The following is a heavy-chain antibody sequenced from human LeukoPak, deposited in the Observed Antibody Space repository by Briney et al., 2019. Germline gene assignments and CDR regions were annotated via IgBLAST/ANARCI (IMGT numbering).Heavy chain of an antibody. D-gene: IGHD3-22*01. V-gene: IGHV1-46*01. CDR2: INPSGGST. CDR3: ARYRRRYYDSSGYYNYGMDV. Sequence: GASVKVSCKASGYTFTSYGISWVRQAPGQGLEWMGIINPSGGSTSYAQKFQGRVTMTRDTSTSTVYMELSSLRSEDTAVYYCARYRRRYYDSSGYYNYGMDVWGQGTTVTVSS. CDR1: GYTFTSYG. J-gene: IGHJ6*02.